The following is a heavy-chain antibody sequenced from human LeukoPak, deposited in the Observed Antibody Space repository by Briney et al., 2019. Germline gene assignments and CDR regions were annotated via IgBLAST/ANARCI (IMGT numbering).Heavy chain of an antibody. D-gene: IGHD1-26*01. Sequence: PSETLSLTCTVSGGSISSSSYYWGWLRQPPGKGLEWIGSIYYSGSTYYNPSLKSRVTISVDTSKNQFSLKLSSVTAADTAVYYCASNSGSYSRRERRPVYMDVWGKGTTVTVSS. V-gene: IGHV4-39*01. CDR2: IYYSGST. J-gene: IGHJ6*03. CDR1: GGSISSSSYY. CDR3: ASNSGSYSRRERRPVYMDV.